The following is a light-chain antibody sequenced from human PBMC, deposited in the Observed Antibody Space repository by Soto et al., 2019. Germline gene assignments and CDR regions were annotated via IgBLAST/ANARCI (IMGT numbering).Light chain of an antibody. J-gene: IGLJ2*01. Sequence: SYELTQPPSVSVAPGKTARITCGGNNIGSKSVHWYQQKPGQAPVLVIYYDSDRPSGIPERFSGSNSENTATLTISRVEAEDEADYYCQVWDSSSDHPVFGGGTKVTVL. CDR1: NIGSKS. CDR2: YDS. V-gene: IGLV3-21*04. CDR3: QVWDSSSDHPV.